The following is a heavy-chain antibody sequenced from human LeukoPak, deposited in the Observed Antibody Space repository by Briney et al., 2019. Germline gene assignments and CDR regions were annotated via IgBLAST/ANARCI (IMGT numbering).Heavy chain of an antibody. V-gene: IGHV4-39*07. J-gene: IGHJ5*02. CDR2: IYYSGST. CDR3: ARGTQWLDLPVNWFDP. CDR1: GGSISSTSYY. Sequence: SETLSLTCTVSGGSISSTSYYWGWIRQPPGKGLEWIGSIYYSGSTYYNPSLKSRVTISVDTSKNQFSLNLSSVTAADTAVYYCARGTQWLDLPVNWFDPWGQGTLVTVSS. D-gene: IGHD6-19*01.